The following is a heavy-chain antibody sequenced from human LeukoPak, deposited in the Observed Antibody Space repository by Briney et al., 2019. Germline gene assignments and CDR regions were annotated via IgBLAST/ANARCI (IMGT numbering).Heavy chain of an antibody. J-gene: IGHJ4*02. Sequence: SETLSLTCTVSGGSISSYYWSWIRQPAGKGLEWIGRIYTSGSTNYNPSLKSRVTMSVDTSKNQFSLKLSSVAAADTAVYYCARAVEGIAAAPVYFDYWGQGTLVTVSS. CDR3: ARAVEGIAAAPVYFDY. V-gene: IGHV4-4*07. CDR1: GGSISSYY. CDR2: IYTSGST. D-gene: IGHD6-13*01.